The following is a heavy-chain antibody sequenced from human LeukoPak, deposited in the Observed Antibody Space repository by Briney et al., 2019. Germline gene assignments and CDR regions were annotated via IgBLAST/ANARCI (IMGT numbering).Heavy chain of an antibody. CDR3: ATTLYSGTYGDAFDI. D-gene: IGHD1-26*01. CDR1: GYIFPTYW. CDR2: FYPGDSET. V-gene: IGHV5-51*01. Sequence: GESLKISCQGSGYIFPTYWIGWVRQMPGKGLEWMGIFYPGDSETRYSPSFQGQVTISADKSISTAYLQWSSLKASDTAKYYCATTLYSGTYGDAFDIWGQGTMVTVSS. J-gene: IGHJ3*02.